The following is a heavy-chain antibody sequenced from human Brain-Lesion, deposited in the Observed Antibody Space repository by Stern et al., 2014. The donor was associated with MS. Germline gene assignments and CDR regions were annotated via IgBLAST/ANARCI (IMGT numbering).Heavy chain of an antibody. D-gene: IGHD3-22*01. CDR1: GGSISSYY. CDR2: IYSSGTT. J-gene: IGHJ4*02. CDR3: ARNLRPPTNYYDALSY. Sequence: QVQLVESGPGLVKPSETLSLTCNVSGGSISSYYWNWIRQHPGKGLEWIGYIYSSGTTNYNPSLKSRVAMSVDMSKNQFSLILSSVTAADTAVYFCARNLRPPTNYYDALSYWGQGTLVTVSS. V-gene: IGHV4-59*01.